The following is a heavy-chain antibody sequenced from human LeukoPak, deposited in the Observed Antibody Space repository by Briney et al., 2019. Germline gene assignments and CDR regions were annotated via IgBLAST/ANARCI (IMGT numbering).Heavy chain of an antibody. V-gene: IGHV3-7*01. D-gene: IGHD6-13*01. Sequence: PGGSLRLSCVASGFIFSSYWMSWVRQAPGKGLEWVANTKAVGREKYYVDSVKGRFPISRDNAKSSLYLQMNSLRAEDTAVYYCARLRYSSTWLFDYWGQGTLVTVSS. CDR2: TKAVGREK. CDR1: GFIFSSYW. CDR3: ARLRYSSTWLFDY. J-gene: IGHJ4*02.